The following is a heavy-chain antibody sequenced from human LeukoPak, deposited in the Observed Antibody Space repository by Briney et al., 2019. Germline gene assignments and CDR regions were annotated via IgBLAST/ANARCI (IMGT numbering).Heavy chain of an antibody. CDR3: ARQAGDCSSTSCWFDY. Sequence: SETLSLTCAVDGGSFSGYYWSWIRQPPGKGLEWIGEINHSGSTNYNPSLKSRVTISVDTSKNQFSLKLSSVTAADTAVYYCARQAGDCSSTSCWFDYWGQGTLVTVSS. CDR2: INHSGST. CDR1: GGSFSGYY. V-gene: IGHV4-34*01. J-gene: IGHJ4*02. D-gene: IGHD2-2*01.